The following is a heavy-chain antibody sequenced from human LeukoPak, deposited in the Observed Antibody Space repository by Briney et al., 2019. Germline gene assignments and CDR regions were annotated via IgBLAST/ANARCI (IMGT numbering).Heavy chain of an antibody. V-gene: IGHV1-8*01. D-gene: IGHD6-13*01. Sequence: ASVKDSCKASGYTFTSYDINWVRQATGQGLEWMGWMNPNSGNTGYAQKFQGRVTMTRNTSISTAYMELSSLRSEDTAVYYCARSSAIAAAGPYYYGMDVWGQGTTVTVSS. CDR1: GYTFTSYD. J-gene: IGHJ6*02. CDR3: ARSSAIAAAGPYYYGMDV. CDR2: MNPNSGNT.